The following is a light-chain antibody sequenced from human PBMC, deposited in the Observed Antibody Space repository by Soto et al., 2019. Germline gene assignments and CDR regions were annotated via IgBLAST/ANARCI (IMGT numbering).Light chain of an antibody. CDR3: SSYTSRSTLVV. CDR1: SSDVGGYNY. V-gene: IGLV2-14*01. J-gene: IGLJ2*01. Sequence: QSALTQPASVSGSPGQSITISCTGTSSDVGGYNYVSWYQQHPGKAPKLMIYDVSNRPSGVSNRFSGSKSGNTASLTISGLQAEHEADYSCSSYTSRSTLVVFGVGTKLTVL. CDR2: DVS.